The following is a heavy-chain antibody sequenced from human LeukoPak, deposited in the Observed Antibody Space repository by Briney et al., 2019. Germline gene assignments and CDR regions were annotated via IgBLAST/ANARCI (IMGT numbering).Heavy chain of an antibody. D-gene: IGHD3-10*01. Sequence: ASVKVSCKASGYTLTGDYMHWVRQAPGQGLEWMGWINPNSGGTNYAQKFQGRVTMTRDTSISTAYMELSRLRSDDTAVYYCAINYGSGSYYQNYFDYWGQGTLVTVSS. J-gene: IGHJ4*02. CDR1: GYTLTGDY. CDR3: AINYGSGSYYQNYFDY. V-gene: IGHV1-2*02. CDR2: INPNSGGT.